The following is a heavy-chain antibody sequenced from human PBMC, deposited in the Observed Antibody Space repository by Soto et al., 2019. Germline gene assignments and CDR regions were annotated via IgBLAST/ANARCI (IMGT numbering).Heavy chain of an antibody. V-gene: IGHV4-59*08. Sequence: PSETLSLTCTVSGCSISSYYWSLIRQPPGKGLEWIGYIYYSGSTNYNPSLKSRVTISVDTSKNQFSLKLSSVTAADTAVYYCAGGGVRGVITRTRDYYGMDVWGQGTTVTVS. CDR1: GCSISSYY. D-gene: IGHD3-10*01. CDR3: AGGGVRGVITRTRDYYGMDV. J-gene: IGHJ6*02. CDR2: IYYSGST.